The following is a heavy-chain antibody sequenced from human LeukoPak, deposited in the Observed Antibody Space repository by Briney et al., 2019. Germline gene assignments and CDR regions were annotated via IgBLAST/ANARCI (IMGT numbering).Heavy chain of an antibody. D-gene: IGHD2-2*01. V-gene: IGHV4-38-2*02. CDR2: IYHTGTT. CDR1: GYSIISDYY. Sequence: SETLSLTCTVSGYSIISDYYWGWIRQPPGKELEWIGSIYHTGTTYYNPSLKSRVTMSVDTSKNQFSLKLSSMTAADTAVYYCARGLPAALNWFDPWGQGTLVTVSS. J-gene: IGHJ5*02. CDR3: ARGLPAALNWFDP.